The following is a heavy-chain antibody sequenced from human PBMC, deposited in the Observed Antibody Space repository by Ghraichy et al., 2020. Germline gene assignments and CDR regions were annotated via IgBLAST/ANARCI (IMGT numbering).Heavy chain of an antibody. V-gene: IGHV2-5*02. CDR3: AYRLRNPTKYNYYYGMDV. CDR2: IYWDDDK. J-gene: IGHJ6*02. CDR1: GFSLSTSGVG. Sequence: SGPTLVNPTQTLTLTCTFSGFSLSTSGVGVGWIRQPPGKALEWLALIYWDDDKRYSPSLKNRLTITKDTSKNQVVLTMTNMDPVDTATYYCAYRLRNPTKYNYYYGMDVWGQGTTVTVSS. D-gene: IGHD1-14*01.